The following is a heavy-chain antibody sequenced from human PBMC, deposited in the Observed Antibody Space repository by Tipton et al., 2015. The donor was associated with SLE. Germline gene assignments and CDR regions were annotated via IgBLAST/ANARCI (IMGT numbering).Heavy chain of an antibody. CDR3: ARSDYYDSSGYYSYAFDI. V-gene: IGHV4-59*11. CDR2: IYNSGSG. Sequence: TLSLTCTVSGGSISSHYWSWIRQPPGKGLEWIGYIYNSGSGNYNPSLKSRVTISVDTSKNQFSLKLSSVRAADTAVYYCARSDYYDSSGYYSYAFDIWGQGTMVPVSS. CDR1: GGSISSHY. J-gene: IGHJ3*02. D-gene: IGHD3-22*01.